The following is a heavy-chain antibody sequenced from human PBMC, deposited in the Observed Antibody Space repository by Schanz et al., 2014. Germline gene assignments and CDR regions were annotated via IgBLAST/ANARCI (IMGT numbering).Heavy chain of an antibody. D-gene: IGHD3-3*01. J-gene: IGHJ4*02. Sequence: QIQLVQSGPEVKKPGATGKVSCKASGYIFINSGISWVRQAPGQGLEWMGWISVYNHNKEYDQKFQGRVTMTTDTSTSTAYMALTDLRSDDTAVYYCARDRRFFDRDDLYYFDSWGQGTLIAVSS. CDR3: ARDRRFFDRDDLYYFDS. CDR1: GYIFINSG. CDR2: ISVYNHNK. V-gene: IGHV1-18*01.